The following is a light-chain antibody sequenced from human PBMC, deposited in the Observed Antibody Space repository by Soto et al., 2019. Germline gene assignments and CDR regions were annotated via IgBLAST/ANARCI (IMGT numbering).Light chain of an antibody. Sequence: QSALTQPVSVSGSPGQSITISCTGTSSDVGGYNYVSWYQQHPGKAPKLMIYDVSNRPSGVSNRFSGSKSGNTASLTISGLQAEDEAHYYCSSYTSSSTVVFGGGTKLTVL. J-gene: IGLJ2*01. V-gene: IGLV2-14*01. CDR3: SSYTSSSTVV. CDR1: SSDVGGYNY. CDR2: DVS.